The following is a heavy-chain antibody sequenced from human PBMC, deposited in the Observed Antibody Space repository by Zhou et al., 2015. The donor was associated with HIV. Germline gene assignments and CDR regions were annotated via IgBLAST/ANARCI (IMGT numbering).Heavy chain of an antibody. Sequence: LVQSGTEVRKPGSSVKVSCKASGGTFSSYAISWVRQAPGQGLEWMGGIIPIFGTANYAQKFQGRVTITADESTSTAYMELSSLRSEDTAVYYCARASMSAGPYMIYSYFDYWGQGTLVTVS. D-gene: IGHD2-15*01. V-gene: IGHV1-69*01. J-gene: IGHJ4*02. CDR1: GGTFSSYA. CDR2: IIPIFGTA. CDR3: ARASMSAGPYMIYSYFDY.